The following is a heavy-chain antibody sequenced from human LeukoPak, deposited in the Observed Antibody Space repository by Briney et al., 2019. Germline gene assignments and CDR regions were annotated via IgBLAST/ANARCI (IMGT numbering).Heavy chain of an antibody. V-gene: IGHV3-23*01. CDR1: GFTFSSFA. Sequence: GGSLRLSCAASGFTFSSFAMSWVRQALGQGLEWVSAISDNSGNTYYADSVKGRFTISRDNSENTLYLQMNSLRAEDTALYYCSNGRTSSGTLQHDYWGQGTLVTVSS. D-gene: IGHD6-19*01. CDR3: SNGRTSSGTLQHDY. CDR2: ISDNSGNT. J-gene: IGHJ4*02.